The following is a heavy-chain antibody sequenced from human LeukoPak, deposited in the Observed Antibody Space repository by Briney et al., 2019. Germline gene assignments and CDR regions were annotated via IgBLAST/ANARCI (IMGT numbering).Heavy chain of an antibody. Sequence: SVKVSCKASGGTFSSYAISWVRQAPGQGLEWMGRIIPIFGTANYAQKFQGRVTITTDESTSTAYMELSSLRSGDTAVYYCARENTVTPYYFDYWGQGTLVTVSS. CDR1: GGTFSSYA. CDR2: IIPIFGTA. CDR3: ARENTVTPYYFDY. V-gene: IGHV1-69*05. D-gene: IGHD4-17*01. J-gene: IGHJ4*02.